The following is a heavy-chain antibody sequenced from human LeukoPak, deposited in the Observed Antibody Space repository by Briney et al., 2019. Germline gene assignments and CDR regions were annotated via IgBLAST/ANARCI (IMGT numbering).Heavy chain of an antibody. D-gene: IGHD2-2*02. CDR2: INSDGSST. Sequence: PGGSLRLSCAASGFTFSSYWMHWVRQAPGKGLVWVSRINSDGSSTSYADSVKGRFTISRDNAKNTLYLQMNSLRAEDTAVYYCAREDLYYYYYGMDVWGQGTTVTVSS. CDR3: AREDLYYYYYGMDV. CDR1: GFTFSSYW. J-gene: IGHJ6*02. V-gene: IGHV3-74*01.